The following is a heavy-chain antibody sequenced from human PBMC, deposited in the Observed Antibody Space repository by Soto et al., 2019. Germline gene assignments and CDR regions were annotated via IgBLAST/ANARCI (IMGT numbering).Heavy chain of an antibody. Sequence: SETLSLTCTVSGGSISSYYWSWIRQPPGKGLEWIGYIYYSGSTNYNPSLKSRVTISVDTSKNQFSLKLSSVTAADTAVYYCARGASEWTYYYYYMDVWGKGTTVTVSS. CDR1: GGSISSYY. CDR2: IYYSGST. J-gene: IGHJ6*03. CDR3: ARGASEWTYYYYYMDV. D-gene: IGHD3-3*01. V-gene: IGHV4-59*01.